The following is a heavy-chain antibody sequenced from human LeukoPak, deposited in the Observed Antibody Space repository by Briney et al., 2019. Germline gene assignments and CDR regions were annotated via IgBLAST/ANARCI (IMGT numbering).Heavy chain of an antibody. Sequence: SQTLSLTCTVSGGSISSGDYYWSWIRQPPGKGLEWIGYIYYRGSTYYNPSLKSRVTISVDTSKNQFSLKLSSVTAADTAVYYCARVITGTPVNWFDPWGQGTLVTVSS. V-gene: IGHV4-30-4*01. CDR2: IYYRGST. J-gene: IGHJ5*02. CDR3: ARVITGTPVNWFDP. D-gene: IGHD1-20*01. CDR1: GGSISSGDYY.